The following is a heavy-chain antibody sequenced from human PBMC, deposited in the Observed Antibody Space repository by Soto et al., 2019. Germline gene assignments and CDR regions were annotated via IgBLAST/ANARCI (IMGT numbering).Heavy chain of an antibody. CDR3: ARRYNSGHDY. CDR1: GFTFSDHY. Sequence: PGGALRLSCAASGFTFSDHYMDWGRQAPGKGLEWLGRIRDRDITDYAASVKGRFIISRDDSKNSMYLQMNSLKTEDTAVYYCARRYNSGHDYWGQGTPVTVSS. J-gene: IGHJ4*02. D-gene: IGHD6-19*01. CDR2: IRDRDIT. V-gene: IGHV3-72*01.